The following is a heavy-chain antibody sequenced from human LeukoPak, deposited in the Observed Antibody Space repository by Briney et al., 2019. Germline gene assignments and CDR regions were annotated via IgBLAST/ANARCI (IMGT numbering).Heavy chain of an antibody. Sequence: GGALRLSCAGSVFTFSSYGMHWVRQAPGGGVAWVAVIGYEGTNKYYARSVKGGLTISRDNYKKTLYVQVNSLRAEETDVCVCAKDEGSSCGGDCPLDYWGQGTLVTVSS. CDR1: VFTFSSYG. V-gene: IGHV3-30*02. D-gene: IGHD2-21*02. CDR2: IGYEGTNK. J-gene: IGHJ4*02. CDR3: AKDEGSSCGGDCPLDY.